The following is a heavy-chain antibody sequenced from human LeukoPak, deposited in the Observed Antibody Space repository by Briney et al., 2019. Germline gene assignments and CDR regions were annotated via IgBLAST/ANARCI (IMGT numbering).Heavy chain of an antibody. CDR1: GGSISSYY. CDR3: ARAQLLWFGGPYDY. D-gene: IGHD3-10*01. Sequence: PSETLSLTCTLSGGSISSYYWSWIRQPPGKGLEWIGYIYYSGSTNYNPSLKSRVTISVDTSKNQFSLKLSSVTAADTAVYYCARAQLLWFGGPYDYWGQGTLVTVSS. V-gene: IGHV4-59*01. CDR2: IYYSGST. J-gene: IGHJ4*02.